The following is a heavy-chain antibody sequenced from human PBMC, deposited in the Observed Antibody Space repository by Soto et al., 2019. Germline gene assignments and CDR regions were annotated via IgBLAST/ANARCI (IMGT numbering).Heavy chain of an antibody. Sequence: EVQLVETGGGLIQPGGSLRLSCAASGFTVSSDYMSWVRQAPGKGLEWVSVIYSGGSTYYADSVKGRFTISRDNSKNTLYLQMNSLRAADTAVYYCARSASGSFPSRFDYWAQGTLVNVSS. CDR3: ARSASGSFPSRFDY. D-gene: IGHD6-19*01. V-gene: IGHV3-53*02. J-gene: IGHJ4*02. CDR2: IYSGGST. CDR1: GFTVSSDY.